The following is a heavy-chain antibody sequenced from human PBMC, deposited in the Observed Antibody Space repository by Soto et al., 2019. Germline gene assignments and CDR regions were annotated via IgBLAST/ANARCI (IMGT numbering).Heavy chain of an antibody. V-gene: IGHV4-61*03. CDR2: IYYTGSI. Sequence: WTWIRQPPGKGLEWIGHIYYTGSIAYNASLRSRITISLDPSKTHFSLKLSSVTAADSAVYFCARGGGTYCGGGSCYRSRACHIWGLGTMVTVSS. CDR3: ARGGGTYCGGGSCYRSRACHI. J-gene: IGHJ3*02. D-gene: IGHD2-15*01.